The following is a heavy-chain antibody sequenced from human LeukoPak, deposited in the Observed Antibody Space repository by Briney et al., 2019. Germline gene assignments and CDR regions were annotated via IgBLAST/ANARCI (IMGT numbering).Heavy chain of an antibody. D-gene: IGHD3-3*01. Sequence: ASVKVSCKASGYTFTSYGISWVRQAPGQGLEWMGWISAYNGNTNYAQKLQGRVTMTTDTSTSTAYMELRSLRSDDTAVYYCARGLVLRFLEWSYYFDYWGQGTLVTVSS. CDR2: ISAYNGNT. CDR1: GYTFTSYG. CDR3: ARGLVLRFLEWSYYFDY. J-gene: IGHJ4*02. V-gene: IGHV1-18*01.